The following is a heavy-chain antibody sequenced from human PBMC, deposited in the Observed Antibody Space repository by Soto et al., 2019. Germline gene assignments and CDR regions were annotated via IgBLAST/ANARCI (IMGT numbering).Heavy chain of an antibody. CDR2: IWYDGSKK. V-gene: IGHV3-33*01. D-gene: IGHD3-10*01. J-gene: IGHJ6*02. Sequence: QVQLVESGGGVVQPGESLRLSCAASGFSFSSYGMHWVRQAPGMGLEWVAVIWYDGSKKYYADSVKGRFTISRDNSKNTMYMEMNRLRAGDTAVYYCARELLYGTGSYNFPYYGMDVWGQGTTVTVSS. CDR1: GFSFSSYG. CDR3: ARELLYGTGSYNFPYYGMDV.